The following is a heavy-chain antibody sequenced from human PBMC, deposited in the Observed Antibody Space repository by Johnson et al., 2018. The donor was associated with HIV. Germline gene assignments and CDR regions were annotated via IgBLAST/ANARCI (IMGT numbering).Heavy chain of an antibody. CDR3: AKTISGFYLYDAFDI. CDR1: GFTFSSYW. J-gene: IGHJ3*02. CDR2: IKQDGSEK. Sequence: VQLVESGGGVVQPGRSLRLSCAASGFTFSSYWMSWVRQAPGKGLEWVANIKQDGSEKYYVDSVKGRFTISRDNSKNTLYLQMNSLRAEDTATYYCAKTISGFYLYDAFDIWGQGTMVTVSS. V-gene: IGHV3-7*01. D-gene: IGHD5-12*01.